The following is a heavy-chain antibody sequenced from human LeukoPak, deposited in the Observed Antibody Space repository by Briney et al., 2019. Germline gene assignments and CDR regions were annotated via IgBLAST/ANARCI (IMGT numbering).Heavy chain of an antibody. V-gene: IGHV4-34*01. CDR1: GGSFSGYY. CDR2: ISHSGST. D-gene: IGHD3-10*01. J-gene: IGHJ5*02. CDR3: ARNRYYYGSGTYGVLNWFDP. Sequence: SETLSLTCAVYGGSFSGYYWSWIRQPPGKGLEWIGEISHSGSTNYNPSLKSRVTISVDTSKNQFSLKLSSVTAADTAVYYCARNRYYYGSGTYGVLNWFDPWGQGTLVTVSS.